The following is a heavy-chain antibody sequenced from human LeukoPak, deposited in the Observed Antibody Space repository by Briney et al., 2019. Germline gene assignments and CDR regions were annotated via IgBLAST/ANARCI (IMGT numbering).Heavy chain of an antibody. D-gene: IGHD2-15*01. CDR1: EFTFSGYS. Sequence: GGSLRLSCAASEFTFSGYSMSWVRQAPGKGLDWVSSISSSSSYIYYADSLKGRFTISRDNAKNSLYLQMNSLRAEDTAVYYCARGNSCSGGSCSYYFDYWGQGTLVTVSS. CDR3: ARGNSCSGGSCSYYFDY. J-gene: IGHJ4*02. CDR2: ISSSSSYI. V-gene: IGHV3-21*01.